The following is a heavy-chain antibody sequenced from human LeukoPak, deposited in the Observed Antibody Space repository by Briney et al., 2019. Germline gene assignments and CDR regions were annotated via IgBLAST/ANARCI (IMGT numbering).Heavy chain of an antibody. CDR3: AKMQYTMVRGITDY. CDR1: GFTFSSYA. Sequence: GGSLRLSCAASGFTFSSYAMSWVRQAPGKGLEWVAVISYDGSNKYYADSVKGQFTISRDNSKNTLYLQMNSLRAEDTAVYYCAKMQYTMVRGITDYWGQGTLVTVSS. V-gene: IGHV3-30*18. CDR2: ISYDGSNK. J-gene: IGHJ4*02. D-gene: IGHD3-10*01.